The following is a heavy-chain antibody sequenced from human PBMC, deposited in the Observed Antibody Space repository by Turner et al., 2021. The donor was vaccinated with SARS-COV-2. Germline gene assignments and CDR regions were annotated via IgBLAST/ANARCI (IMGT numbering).Heavy chain of an antibody. J-gene: IGHJ4*02. V-gene: IGHV3-66*04. CDR1: GFTVSSNY. Sequence: EVQLVESGGGLVQPGGSLRLSCAASGFTVSSNYMSWGRRAPGKGLEWVSLIYSGGSTDYADSVKGRFTISRDNSKNTLSLQMNSLRAEDTAVYYCARHKWRRGAFDYWGQGTLVTVSS. D-gene: IGHD5-12*01. CDR2: IYSGGST. CDR3: ARHKWRRGAFDY.